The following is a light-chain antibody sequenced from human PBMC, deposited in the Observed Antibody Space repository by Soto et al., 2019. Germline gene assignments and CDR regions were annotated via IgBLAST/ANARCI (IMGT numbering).Light chain of an antibody. Sequence: IVRTQSPATLSVSPGERATLSCRASQSVSSNLVWYQKKPGQAPRLLLYGASTRATGIPARFSGSGSGTEFTLTISSLQSEDFAAYYCQQYNNWPPITVGQGTRLEIK. CDR2: GAS. CDR1: QSVSSN. J-gene: IGKJ5*01. V-gene: IGKV3-15*01. CDR3: QQYNNWPPIT.